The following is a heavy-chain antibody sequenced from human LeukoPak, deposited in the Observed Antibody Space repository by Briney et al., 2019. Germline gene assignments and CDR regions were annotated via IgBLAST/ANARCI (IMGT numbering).Heavy chain of an antibody. J-gene: IGHJ4*02. D-gene: IGHD3-10*01. V-gene: IGHV4-59*08. CDR1: GGSISSYY. CDR2: IYYSGST. Sequence: SETLSLTCTVSGGSISSYYWSWLRQPPGKGLEWIGYIYYSGSTNYNPSLKSRVTISVDTSKNQFSLKLSSVTAADTAVYYCARLGARSSGDLDYWGQGTLVTVSS. CDR3: ARLGARSSGDLDY.